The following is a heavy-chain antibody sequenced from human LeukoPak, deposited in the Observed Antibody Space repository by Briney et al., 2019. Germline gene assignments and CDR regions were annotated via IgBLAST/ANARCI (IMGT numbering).Heavy chain of an antibody. J-gene: IGHJ4*02. CDR2: IKFDESER. Sequence: GGSLRLSCAASGFTFSSFWMAWVRQAPGKGLEWVASIKFDESERHHVDSVKGRFTISRDNAKNSLYLQMNSLRAEDTAVYFCTRVTTNGYFEYWDQGTPVTVSS. CDR3: TRVTTNGYFEY. CDR1: GFTFSSFW. D-gene: IGHD1/OR15-1a*01. V-gene: IGHV3-7*04.